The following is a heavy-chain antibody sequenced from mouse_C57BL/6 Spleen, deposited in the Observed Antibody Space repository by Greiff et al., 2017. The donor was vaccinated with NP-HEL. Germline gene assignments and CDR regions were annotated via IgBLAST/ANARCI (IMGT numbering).Heavy chain of an antibody. Sequence: QVQLQQSGAELVRPGASVKLSCKASGYTFTDYYINWVKQRPGQGLEWIARIYPGSGNTYYNEKFKGKATLTAEKSSSTAYMQLSSLTSEDSAVYFCANWDRGYFDVWGTGTTVTVSS. V-gene: IGHV1-76*01. CDR3: ANWDRGYFDV. J-gene: IGHJ1*03. D-gene: IGHD4-1*02. CDR2: IYPGSGNT. CDR1: GYTFTDYY.